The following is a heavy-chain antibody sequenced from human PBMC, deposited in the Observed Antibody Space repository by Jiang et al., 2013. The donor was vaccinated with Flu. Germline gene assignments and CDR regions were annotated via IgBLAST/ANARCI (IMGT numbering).Heavy chain of an antibody. CDR3: AKDSLGATYYFDY. J-gene: IGHJ4*02. CDR2: IRSDGSDK. Sequence: LESGGGVVQPGGSLRLSCAASAFTFSSYGMHWVRQAPGRGLEWVAFIRSDGSDKYYADSVKGRFTISRDSSKNTLYLQMNTLRAEDTAVYYCAKDSLGATYYFDYWGQGTLVTVSS. V-gene: IGHV3-30*02. D-gene: IGHD1-26*01. CDR1: AFTFSSYG.